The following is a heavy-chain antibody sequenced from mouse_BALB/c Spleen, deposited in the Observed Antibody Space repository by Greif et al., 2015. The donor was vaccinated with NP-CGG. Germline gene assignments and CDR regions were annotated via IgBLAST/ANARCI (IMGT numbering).Heavy chain of an antibody. Sequence: EVQRVESGGGLAKPGGSLKLSCAASGFTFSSYAMSWVRQSPEKRLEWVAEISSGGSYTYYPDTVTGRFTISRDNAKNTLYLEMSSLRSEDTAMYYCARDGYFAYWGQGTLVTVSA. J-gene: IGHJ3*01. CDR3: ARDGYFAY. CDR1: GFTFSSYA. V-gene: IGHV5-9-4*01. CDR2: ISSGGSYT. D-gene: IGHD2-2*01.